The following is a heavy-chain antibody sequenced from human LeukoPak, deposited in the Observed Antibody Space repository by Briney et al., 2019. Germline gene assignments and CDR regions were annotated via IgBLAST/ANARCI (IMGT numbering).Heavy chain of an antibody. CDR1: GGSFSGYY. Sequence: PSETLSLTCAVYGGSFSGYYWSWIRQPPGKGLEWIGEINHSGSTNYNPSLKSRVTISVDTSKNQFSLKLSSVTAADTAVYYCARQPSYRYYFDYWGQGTLVTVSS. J-gene: IGHJ4*02. CDR2: INHSGST. D-gene: IGHD1-26*01. V-gene: IGHV4-34*01. CDR3: ARQPSYRYYFDY.